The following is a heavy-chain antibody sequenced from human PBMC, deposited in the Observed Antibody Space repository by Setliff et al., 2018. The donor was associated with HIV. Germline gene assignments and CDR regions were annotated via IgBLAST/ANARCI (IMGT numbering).Heavy chain of an antibody. J-gene: IGHJ4*02. D-gene: IGHD6-13*01. Sequence: PSETLSLTCTVSGGSISGYHWNWLRQTPGKGLEWIGYIYTSRGTNYNHSLRTRVIISVDTSNQFSLKLSSVTAADAAVYYCARSPSYRSSWEYYFDYWGQGIRVTV. CDR1: GGSISGYH. V-gene: IGHV4-4*09. CDR2: IYTSRGT. CDR3: ARSPSYRSSWEYYFDY.